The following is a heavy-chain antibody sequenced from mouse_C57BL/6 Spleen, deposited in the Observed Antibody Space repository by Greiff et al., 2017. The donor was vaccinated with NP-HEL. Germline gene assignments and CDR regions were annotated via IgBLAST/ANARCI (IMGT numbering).Heavy chain of an antibody. CDR2: IWRGGST. D-gene: IGHD1-1*01. Sequence: VQLQQSGPGLVQPSQSLSITCTVSGFSLTSYGVHWVRQSPGKGLEWLGVIWRGGSTDYNAAFMSRLSITKDNSKSQVFFKMNSLQADDTAIYYCAKSGSSYDGYFDVWGTGTTVTVSS. CDR1: GFSLTSYG. V-gene: IGHV2-5*01. J-gene: IGHJ1*03. CDR3: AKSGSSYDGYFDV.